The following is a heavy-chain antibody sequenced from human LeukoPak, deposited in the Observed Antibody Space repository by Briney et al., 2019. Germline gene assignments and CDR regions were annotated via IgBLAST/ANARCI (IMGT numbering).Heavy chain of an antibody. V-gene: IGHV3-30*03. CDR3: ARDRGGQWVELLLDS. Sequence: GGSLRLSCAASGFTFSSYGIHWVRQAPGKGLEWVAVVSSDGGNRYYADSVKGRFTISRDTSKNMVYLQMNSLRAEDTALYYCARDRGGQWVELLLDSWGQGTLVTVSS. D-gene: IGHD3-10*01. J-gene: IGHJ4*02. CDR1: GFTFSSYG. CDR2: VSSDGGNR.